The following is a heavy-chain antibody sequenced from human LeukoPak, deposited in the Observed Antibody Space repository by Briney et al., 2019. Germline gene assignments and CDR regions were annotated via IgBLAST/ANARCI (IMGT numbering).Heavy chain of an antibody. Sequence: GASVKVSCKASGYTFTSYYMHWVRQAPGQGLEWMGIINPSGGSTSYAQKFQGRVTMTRDTSTSTVYMELSSLRSEDTAVYYCAKEYDSGGYGAYFDYWGRGTLVTVSS. V-gene: IGHV1-46*01. J-gene: IGHJ4*02. CDR3: AKEYDSGGYGAYFDY. CDR2: INPSGGST. CDR1: GYTFTSYY. D-gene: IGHD3-10*01.